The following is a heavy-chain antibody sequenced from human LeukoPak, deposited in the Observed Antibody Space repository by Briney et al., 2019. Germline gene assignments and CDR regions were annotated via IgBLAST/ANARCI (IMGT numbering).Heavy chain of an antibody. J-gene: IGHJ4*02. CDR3: ARGNYYDSSGYYSY. V-gene: IGHV3-48*01. Sequence: GSLRLSCAASGFTFGSYIMNWVRPTPGKGLEWVSYISSSTSTIYYADSVKGRFTISRDNAKNSLYLQMNSLRAEDTAVYYCARGNYYDSSGYYSYWGQGTLVTVSS. CDR1: GFTFGSYI. CDR2: ISSSTSTI. D-gene: IGHD3-22*01.